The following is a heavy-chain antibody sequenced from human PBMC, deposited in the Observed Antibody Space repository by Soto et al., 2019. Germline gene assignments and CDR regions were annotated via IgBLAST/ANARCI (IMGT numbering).Heavy chain of an antibody. Sequence: QVQLVESGGGVVQPGRSLRLSCATSGFTFSSYGMHWVRQAPGKGLEWVTLISYAGGNKYYADSVKGRFSISRDNSRNTVYLQMNSLRPEDAAVYYCVKSLGFCSSSGCSRDYYYYYGMDVCGRGTTVPVS. V-gene: IGHV3-30*18. D-gene: IGHD2-2*01. CDR2: ISYAGGNK. CDR3: VKSLGFCSSSGCSRDYYYYYGMDV. CDR1: GFTFSSYG. J-gene: IGHJ6*01.